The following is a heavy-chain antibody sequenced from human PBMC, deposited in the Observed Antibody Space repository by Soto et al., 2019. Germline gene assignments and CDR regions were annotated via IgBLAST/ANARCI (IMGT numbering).Heavy chain of an antibody. CDR3: ARTSVRADNGYHMDV. J-gene: IGHJ6*02. CDR2: IDPSDSYT. V-gene: IGHV5-10-1*01. Sequence: PVESLKISCQGSGYTCSDYWITWVRQMPGKGLEWLGRIDPSDSYTNYRPSFKGHVTISADTSINTVYLQWTSLKASDSAVYYCARTSVRADNGYHMDVWGQGTTVTVSS. CDR1: GYTCSDYW. D-gene: IGHD2-2*03.